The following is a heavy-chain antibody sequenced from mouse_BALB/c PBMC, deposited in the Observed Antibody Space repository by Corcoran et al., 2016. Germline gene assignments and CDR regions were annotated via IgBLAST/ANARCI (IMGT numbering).Heavy chain of an antibody. Sequence: EVQLQQSRAALVKPGASVKLSCTASGFNINDTYMHWVKQRPEQGLEWIGRIDPANGSTKSDPKFQGKATMTADTSSNTVYLQLSSLTSEATDVYYCGRSREGNYVVYWGQGTTLTVSS. J-gene: IGHJ2*01. CDR1: GFNINDTY. V-gene: IGHV14-3*02. CDR3: GRSREGNYVVY. CDR2: IDPANGST. D-gene: IGHD2-1*01.